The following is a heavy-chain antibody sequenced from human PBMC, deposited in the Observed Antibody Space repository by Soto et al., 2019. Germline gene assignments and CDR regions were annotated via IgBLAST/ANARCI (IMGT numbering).Heavy chain of an antibody. Sequence: GGSLRLSCAASGFTFSSYWMHWVRQAPGKGLVWVSRINSDGSSTSYADSVKGRFTISRDNAKNTLYLQMNSLRAEDTAVYYCARDLPPYCSGGSCYSDRRFDYWGQGTLVTVSS. V-gene: IGHV3-74*01. CDR2: INSDGSST. D-gene: IGHD2-15*01. CDR1: GFTFSSYW. J-gene: IGHJ4*02. CDR3: ARDLPPYCSGGSCYSDRRFDY.